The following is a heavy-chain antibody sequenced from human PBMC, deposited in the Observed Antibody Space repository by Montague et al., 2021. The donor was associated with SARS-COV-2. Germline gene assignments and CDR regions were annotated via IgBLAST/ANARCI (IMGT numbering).Heavy chain of an antibody. V-gene: IGHV4-61*02. CDR2: IYSSGST. CDR3: ARDSGDYSYYYGLDV. D-gene: IGHD4-17*01. CDR1: GGSIRSGSYY. J-gene: IGHJ6*02. Sequence: TLSLTCTVSGGSIRSGSYYWSWIRQPAGKGLEWIGRIYSSGSTNYNPSLKSRVTMSVDTSKNQFFLKVNSVTAADTAVYYCARDSGDYSYYYGLDVWGQGTTVTVSS.